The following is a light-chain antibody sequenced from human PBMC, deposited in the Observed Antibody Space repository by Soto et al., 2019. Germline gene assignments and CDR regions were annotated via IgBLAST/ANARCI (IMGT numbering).Light chain of an antibody. J-gene: IGKJ1*01. CDR3: QQYNNWWT. V-gene: IGKV3D-15*01. CDR2: AAS. Sequence: VMTQSPDPLSVSPGERATLSCRASETVRSNLAWYQQKPGQAPRLLIYAASTRATGIPARFIGNGSGTEFTLTISSLQPEDFAVYYCQQYNNWWTFGQGTKVDIK. CDR1: ETVRSN.